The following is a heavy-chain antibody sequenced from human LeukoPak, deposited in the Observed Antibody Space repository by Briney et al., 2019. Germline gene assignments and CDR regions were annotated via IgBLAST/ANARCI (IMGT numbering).Heavy chain of an antibody. CDR2: ISYDGSNK. J-gene: IGHJ6*02. CDR1: GFAFSSYG. CDR3: AKDRYGDFYYYYGMDV. V-gene: IGHV3-30*18. Sequence: GGSLRLSCAASGFAFSSYGMHWVRQAPGKGLEWVAVISYDGSNKYYADSVKGRLTISRDNSKNTLYLQMNSLRAEDTAVYYCAKDRYGDFYYYYGMDVWGQGTTVTVSS. D-gene: IGHD4-17*01.